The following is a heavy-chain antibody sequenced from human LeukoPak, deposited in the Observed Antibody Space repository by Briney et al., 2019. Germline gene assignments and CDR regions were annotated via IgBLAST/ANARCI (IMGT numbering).Heavy chain of an antibody. V-gene: IGHV4-4*07. CDR1: GGSISSYY. J-gene: IGHJ6*02. CDR2: IYTSGST. Sequence: PSETLSLTCTVSGGSISSYYWSWIRQPAGKGLEWIGRIYTSGSTNYNPSLKSRVTISVDTSKNQFSLKLSSVTAADTAVYYCARDLGYCSSTSCYYYYYYGMDVWGQGTTVTVSS. CDR3: ARDLGYCSSTSCYYYYYYGMDV. D-gene: IGHD2-2*01.